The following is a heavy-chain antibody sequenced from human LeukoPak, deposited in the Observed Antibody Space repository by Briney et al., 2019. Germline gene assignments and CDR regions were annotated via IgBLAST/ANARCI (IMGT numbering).Heavy chain of an antibody. V-gene: IGHV3-48*01. CDR3: ARSGKVGATLIDAFDI. CDR1: GFTFSSYS. Sequence: GGSLRLSCAASGFTFSSYSMNWVRQAPGKGLEWVSYISSSSSTIYYADSVKGRFTISRDNAKNSLYLQMNSLRAEDTAVYYCARSGKVGATLIDAFDIWGQGTMVTVSS. D-gene: IGHD1-26*01. J-gene: IGHJ3*02. CDR2: ISSSSSTI.